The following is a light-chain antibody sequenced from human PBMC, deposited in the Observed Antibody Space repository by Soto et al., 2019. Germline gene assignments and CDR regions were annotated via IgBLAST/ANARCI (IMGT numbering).Light chain of an antibody. V-gene: IGKV1-5*03. CDR3: QQYNSFST. CDR1: QTISNW. J-gene: IGKJ1*01. Sequence: DIQMTQSPSTLSASVGERVTITCRATQTISNWLAWYQQKPGKAPKLLIYKTSTLETGVPSRFSGSGSGTEFTLTITSLQPDDFAIYYCQQYNSFSTFGQGTKVDIK. CDR2: KTS.